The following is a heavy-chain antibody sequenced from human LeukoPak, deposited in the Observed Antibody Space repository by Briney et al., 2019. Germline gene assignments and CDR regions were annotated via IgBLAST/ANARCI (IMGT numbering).Heavy chain of an antibody. CDR2: ISYDGSNK. CDR3: ARVMAIYKDGYNYNAFDI. CDR1: GFTFSSYA. V-gene: IGHV3-30-3*01. Sequence: PGGSLRLSCAASGFTFSSYAMHWVRQAPGKGLEWVAVISYDGSNKYYADSVKGRFTISRDNSKNTLYLQMNSLRAEDTAVYYCARVMAIYKDGYNYNAFDIWGQGTMVTVSS. D-gene: IGHD5-24*01. J-gene: IGHJ3*02.